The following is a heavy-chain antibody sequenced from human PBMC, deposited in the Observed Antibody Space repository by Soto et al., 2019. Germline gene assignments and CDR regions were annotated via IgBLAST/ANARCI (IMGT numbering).Heavy chain of an antibody. CDR1: GFTFSSYA. CDR3: ASDCISTSCYYYYGMDV. V-gene: IGHV3-23*01. CDR2: ISGSGGST. Sequence: EVQLLESGGGLVQPGGSLRLSCAASGFTFSSYAMSWVRQAPGKGLEWVSAISGSGGSTYYADSVKGRFTISRDNSKNTLYLQMNSLRAEDTAVYYCASDCISTSCYYYYGMDVWGQGTTVTVSS. D-gene: IGHD2-2*01. J-gene: IGHJ6*02.